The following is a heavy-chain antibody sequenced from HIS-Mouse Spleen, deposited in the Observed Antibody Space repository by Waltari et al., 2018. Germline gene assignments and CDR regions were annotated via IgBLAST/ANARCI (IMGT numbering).Heavy chain of an antibody. CDR3: AREIPYSSSWYDWYFDL. D-gene: IGHD6-13*01. CDR2: IYYSGST. CDR1: GGSISSSSYY. Sequence: QLQPQESGPGLVKPSETLSLTCTVSGGSISSSSYYWGWIRQPPGKGLEWIGSIYYSGSTYYNPSRKSRVTRSVDTSKNQFSLKLSSVTAADTAVYYCAREIPYSSSWYDWYFDLWGRGTLVTVSS. V-gene: IGHV4-39*07. J-gene: IGHJ2*01.